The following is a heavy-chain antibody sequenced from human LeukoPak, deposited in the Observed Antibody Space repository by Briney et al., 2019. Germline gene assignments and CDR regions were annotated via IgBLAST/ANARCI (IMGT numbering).Heavy chain of an antibody. Sequence: ASVKVSCKASGGTFSSYAISWVRQAPGQGLEWMGGIIPIFGTANYAQKFQGRVTITADESTSTAYMELSSLRSEDTAVYYCARASRTEFPAAIKGPLDFDYWGQGTLVTVSS. D-gene: IGHD2-2*02. CDR1: GGTFSSYA. CDR2: IIPIFGTA. J-gene: IGHJ4*02. CDR3: ARASRTEFPAAIKGPLDFDY. V-gene: IGHV1-69*13.